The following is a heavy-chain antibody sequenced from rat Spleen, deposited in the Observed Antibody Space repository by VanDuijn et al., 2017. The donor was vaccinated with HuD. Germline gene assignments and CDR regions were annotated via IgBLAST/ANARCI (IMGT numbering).Heavy chain of an antibody. V-gene: IGHV2-45*01. D-gene: IGHD5-1*01. J-gene: IGHJ2*01. CDR2: ISSGGST. CDR1: GFSLNVYS. CDR3: ARLCLGEDY. Sequence: VQLMESGPGLVQPSETLSLTCTVSGFSLNVYSVHWVRQPPGKGLEWIAAISSGGSTYYNSALKSRLSISRDTSKIQVFLKMNSLQTEDTGTYYCARLCLGEDYWGQVVMVTVSS.